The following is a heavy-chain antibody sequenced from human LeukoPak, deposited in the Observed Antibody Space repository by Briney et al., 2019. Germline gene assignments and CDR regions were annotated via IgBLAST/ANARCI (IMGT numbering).Heavy chain of an antibody. CDR3: ARGRMVRGVYYYYYMDV. CDR1: GGSISGPYSY. CDR2: LYNSGST. V-gene: IGHV4-39*07. D-gene: IGHD3-10*01. J-gene: IGHJ6*03. Sequence: SETLSLTCTVSGGSISGPYSYWGWIRQPPGKGLEWIGSLYNSGSTYSNPSLKSRATISVDTSKNQCSLKLSSVTAADTAVYYCARGRMVRGVYYYYYMDVWGKGTTVTVSS.